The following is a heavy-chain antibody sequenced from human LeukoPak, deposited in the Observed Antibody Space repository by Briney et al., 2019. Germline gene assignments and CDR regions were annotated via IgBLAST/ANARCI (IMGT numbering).Heavy chain of an antibody. CDR3: ARDQASGWYFVNPDY. J-gene: IGHJ4*02. CDR2: INAGNGNT. D-gene: IGHD6-19*01. V-gene: IGHV1-3*01. CDR1: GYTFTSYA. Sequence: GASVKVSCKASGYTFTSYAMHWVRQAPGQRLEWMGWINAGNGNTNYAQKLQGRVTMTTDTSTSTAYMVLRSLRSDDTAVYYCARDQASGWYFVNPDYWGQGTLVTVSS.